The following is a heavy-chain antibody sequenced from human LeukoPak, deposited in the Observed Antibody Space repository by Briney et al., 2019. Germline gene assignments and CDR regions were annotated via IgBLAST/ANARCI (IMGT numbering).Heavy chain of an antibody. D-gene: IGHD3-9*01. V-gene: IGHV1-2*06. Sequence: ASVKVSCKASGYTFTDYAIHWVRQARGQGLEWMGRIDPNSGGTHYPQKFQGRVTVTRDTSITTAYMELSSLTSDDTAIYFCTRDLTISGPIGIWGQGTLVTVSA. CDR1: GYTFTDYA. CDR2: IDPNSGGT. CDR3: TRDLTISGPIGI. J-gene: IGHJ4*02.